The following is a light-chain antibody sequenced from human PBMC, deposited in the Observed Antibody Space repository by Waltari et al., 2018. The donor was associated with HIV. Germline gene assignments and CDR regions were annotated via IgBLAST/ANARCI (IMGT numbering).Light chain of an antibody. CDR3: QQSHFFPLT. J-gene: IGKJ4*01. CDR1: QAINSA. CDR2: DAS. Sequence: AILLTQTPSSLSASLGDTVTITCRASQAINSALAWYQQKSGKSPHLLISDASNLRSGVPSRFSGSDSGTEFTLTITRLESDDFVTYYCQQSHFFPLTFGGGTKLEIK. V-gene: IGKV1-13*02.